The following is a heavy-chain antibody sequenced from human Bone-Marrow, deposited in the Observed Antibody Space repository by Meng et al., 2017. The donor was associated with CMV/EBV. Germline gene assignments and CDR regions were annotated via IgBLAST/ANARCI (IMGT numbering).Heavy chain of an antibody. D-gene: IGHD3-3*01. CDR3: ARATLRFPDY. CDR1: GYTFTSYG. V-gene: IGHV1-46*01. J-gene: IGHJ4*02. CDR2: INPSGGST. Sequence: ASVKVSCKASGYTFTSYGISWVRQAPGQGLEWMGIINPSGGSTSYAQKFQGRVTMTRDTSTSTVYMELSSLRSEDTAVYYCARATLRFPDYWGQGTLVTVSS.